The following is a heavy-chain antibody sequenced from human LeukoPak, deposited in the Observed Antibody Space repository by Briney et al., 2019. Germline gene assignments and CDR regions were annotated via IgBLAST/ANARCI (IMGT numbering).Heavy chain of an antibody. V-gene: IGHV4-34*01. CDR3: ARGSVGISYDYVWGSYRSPLDY. D-gene: IGHD3-16*02. CDR2: IDHSGST. CDR1: GGSFSGYY. J-gene: IGHJ4*02. Sequence: PSETLSLTCAVYGGSFSGYYWSWIRQPPGKGLEWIGEIDHSGSTNYNPSLKSRVTISVDTSKNQFSLKLSSVTAADTAVYYCARGSVGISYDYVWGSYRSPLDYWGQGILVTVSS.